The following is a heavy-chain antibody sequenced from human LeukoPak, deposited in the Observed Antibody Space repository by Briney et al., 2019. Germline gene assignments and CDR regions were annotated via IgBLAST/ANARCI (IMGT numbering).Heavy chain of an antibody. V-gene: IGHV3-48*02. CDR3: ASQEAAFDI. J-gene: IGHJ3*02. CDR2: ISNSSRTI. Sequence: PGGSLRLSCAASGFTFSSHSMNWVRQAPGKGLEWVSYISNSSRTIYYADSVKGRFTISRDNAKNPLSLQMNSLRDEDTAVYYCASQEAAFDIWGQGTMVTVSS. CDR1: GFTFSSHS.